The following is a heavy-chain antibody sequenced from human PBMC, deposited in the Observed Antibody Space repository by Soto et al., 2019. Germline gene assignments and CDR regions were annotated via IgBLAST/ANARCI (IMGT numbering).Heavy chain of an antibody. D-gene: IGHD6-19*01. V-gene: IGHV3-53*01. J-gene: IGHJ4*02. CDR3: VQTTGWPGFDF. CDR1: GFTVSSKY. Sequence: EVQLVESGGGLIQPGGSLRLSCAASGFTVSSKYMTWVRQAPGKGLEWVSVIYGGGTTYYADSVKGRFTLSRDNSKNTLFLQVNSLRVEDTAVYYCVQTTGWPGFDFWGQGTLVTVSS. CDR2: IYGGGTT.